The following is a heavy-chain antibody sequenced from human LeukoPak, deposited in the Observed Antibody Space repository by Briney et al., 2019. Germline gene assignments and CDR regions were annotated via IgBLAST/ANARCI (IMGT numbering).Heavy chain of an antibody. CDR1: GFTFSSYD. V-gene: IGHV3-33*01. CDR2: IRYDGSNK. Sequence: GGSLRLSCAASGFTFSSYDMHWVRQAPGKGLEWVAVIRYDGSNKYYEDSVKGRFTISRDNSKNTLYLQMNSLRAEDTAVYYCAREGRWLQFHAFDIWGQGTMVTVSS. J-gene: IGHJ3*02. CDR3: AREGRWLQFHAFDI. D-gene: IGHD5-24*01.